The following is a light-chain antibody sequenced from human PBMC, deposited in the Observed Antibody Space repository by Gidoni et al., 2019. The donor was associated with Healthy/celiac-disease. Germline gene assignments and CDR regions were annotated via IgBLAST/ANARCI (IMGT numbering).Light chain of an antibody. CDR1: HGSRND. V-gene: IGKV1-6*01. J-gene: IGKJ1*01. CDR2: AAS. Sequence: AIQMTQSPSSLSASVGDRVTITCPASHGSRNDLGWYQQKPGKAPNPLIYAASSLQSGVPSRFSGSGCGTDFTLAISSLKPEEVATYYCLQDCNYPGTFXXXTKVEIK. CDR3: LQDCNYPGT.